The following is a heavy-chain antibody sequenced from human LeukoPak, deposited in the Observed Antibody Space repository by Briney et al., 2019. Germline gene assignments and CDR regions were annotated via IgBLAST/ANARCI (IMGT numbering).Heavy chain of an antibody. V-gene: IGHV4-61*08. CDR3: ARGEATYYYDSSGLDY. D-gene: IGHD3-22*01. J-gene: IGHJ4*02. Sequence: PSETLSLTCTVSGGSISSGDYYWSWIRQPPGKGLEWIGYIYYSGSTNYNPSLKSRVTISVDTSKNQFSLKLSSVTAADTAVYYCARGEATYYYDSSGLDYWGQGTLVTVSS. CDR2: IYYSGST. CDR1: GGSISSGDYY.